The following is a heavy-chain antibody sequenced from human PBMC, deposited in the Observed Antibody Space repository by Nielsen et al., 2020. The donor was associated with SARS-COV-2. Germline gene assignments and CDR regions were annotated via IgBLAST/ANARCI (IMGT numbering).Heavy chain of an antibody. J-gene: IGHJ4*02. CDR2: IWYDGSNE. CDR3: ARLSNFWSGYNDY. Sequence: GGSLRLSCAASGFTFSGSAMHWVRQAPGKGLEWVAGIWYDGSNENYAESVKGRFTISRDNSNNTLFLQMDSLTADDTAVYFCARLSNFWSGYNDYWGQGTLVTVSS. CDR1: GFTFSGSA. V-gene: IGHV3-33*08. D-gene: IGHD3-3*01.